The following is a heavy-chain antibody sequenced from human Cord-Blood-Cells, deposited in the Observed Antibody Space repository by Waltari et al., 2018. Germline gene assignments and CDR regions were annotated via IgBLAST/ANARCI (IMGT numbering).Heavy chain of an antibody. CDR1: GFTFSSYG. V-gene: IGHV3-33*01. Sequence: QVQLVESGGGVVQPGWSLRHSCAASGFTFSSYGLPRVRQALGKGREWVAVIWYDGSNKYYADSVKGRFTISRDNSKNTLYLQMNSLRAEDTAVYYCARESGNYWYFDLWGRGTLVTVSS. D-gene: IGHD1-26*01. CDR3: ARESGNYWYFDL. CDR2: IWYDGSNK. J-gene: IGHJ2*01.